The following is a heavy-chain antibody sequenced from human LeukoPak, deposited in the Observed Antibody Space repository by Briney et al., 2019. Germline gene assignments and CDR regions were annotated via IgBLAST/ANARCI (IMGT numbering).Heavy chain of an antibody. CDR3: ARQLERRYYYYMDV. Sequence: ASVKVSCKASGGTFSSYAISWVRQAPGQGLEWMGGIIPIFATTNYAQKFQGRVTITADESTSTAYMELSSLRSEDTAVYYCARQLERRYYYYMDVWGKGTAVTVSS. D-gene: IGHD1-1*01. CDR1: GGTFSSYA. J-gene: IGHJ6*03. CDR2: IIPIFATT. V-gene: IGHV1-69*13.